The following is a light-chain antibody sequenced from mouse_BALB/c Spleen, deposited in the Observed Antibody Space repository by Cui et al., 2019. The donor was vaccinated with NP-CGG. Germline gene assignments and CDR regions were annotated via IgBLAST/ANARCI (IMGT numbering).Light chain of an antibody. J-gene: IGLJ1*01. Sequence: HAVVTQESALTPSPGETVTHTCRSSTGAVTTSNYDNWVQEKPDHLFTGLIGGTNNRAPGVPARFSGSLIGDKAALTITGAQTEDEAIYFCALWYSNHWVFGGGTKLTVL. CDR1: TGAVTTSNY. CDR2: GTN. V-gene: IGLV1*01. CDR3: ALWYSNHWV.